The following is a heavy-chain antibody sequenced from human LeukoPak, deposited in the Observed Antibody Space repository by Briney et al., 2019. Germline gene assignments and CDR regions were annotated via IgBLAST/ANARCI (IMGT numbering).Heavy chain of an antibody. J-gene: IGHJ5*02. D-gene: IGHD3-10*01. CDR3: AKDLITMVRGVIFNWFDP. Sequence: PGGSLRLSCAASGFTFSSYAMSWVRPAPGKGLEWVSAISGSGGSTYYADSVKGRFTISRDNSKNTLYLQMNSLRAEDTAVYYCAKDLITMVRGVIFNWFDPWGQGTLVTVSS. V-gene: IGHV3-23*01. CDR2: ISGSGGST. CDR1: GFTFSSYA.